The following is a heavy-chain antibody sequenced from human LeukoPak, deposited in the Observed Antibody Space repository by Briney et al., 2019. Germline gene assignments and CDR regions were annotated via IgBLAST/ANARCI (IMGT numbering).Heavy chain of an antibody. CDR2: IRYDGSNK. D-gene: IGHD2-2*01. V-gene: IGHV3-30*02. CDR3: AKDYRPYSSSTSCTSMDV. CDR1: GFTFSSYG. Sequence: PGGSLRLSCAASGFTFSSYGMHWVRQAPGKGLDWVAFIRYDGSNKYYADSVKGRFTISRDNSKNTLYLQMNSLRAEDTAVYYCAKDYRPYSSSTSCTSMDVWGKGTTVTVSS. J-gene: IGHJ6*04.